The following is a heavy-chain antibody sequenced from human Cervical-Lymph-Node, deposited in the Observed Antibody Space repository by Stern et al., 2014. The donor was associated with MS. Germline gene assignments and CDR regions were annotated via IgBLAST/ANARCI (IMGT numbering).Heavy chain of an antibody. D-gene: IGHD1-1*01. CDR3: ARASTTANNYYDGVDV. Sequence: VQLVESGAEVKNPGASVKVSCKASGYTFTDYYMQWMRQAPGQGLEWMGWINPNNGGTKSAQKFQGWVTMTSDTSTSTAYMELSRLRSDDTAIYYCARASTTANNYYDGVDVWGQGTTVTVTS. CDR2: INPNNGGT. V-gene: IGHV1-2*04. J-gene: IGHJ6*02. CDR1: GYTFTDYY.